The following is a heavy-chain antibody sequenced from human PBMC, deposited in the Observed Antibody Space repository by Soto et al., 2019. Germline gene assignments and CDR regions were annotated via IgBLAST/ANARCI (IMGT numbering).Heavy chain of an antibody. CDR1: GFTFSSYA. CDR3: ARDLQKWVVLVPAALAY. J-gene: IGHJ4*02. D-gene: IGHD2-2*01. CDR2: ISYDGSNK. V-gene: IGHV3-30-3*01. Sequence: LRLSCAASGFTFSSYAMHWVRQAPGKGLEWVAVISYDGSNKYYADSVKGRFTISRDNSKNTLYLQMNSLRAEDTAVYYCARDLQKWVVLVPAALAYWGQGTLVTV.